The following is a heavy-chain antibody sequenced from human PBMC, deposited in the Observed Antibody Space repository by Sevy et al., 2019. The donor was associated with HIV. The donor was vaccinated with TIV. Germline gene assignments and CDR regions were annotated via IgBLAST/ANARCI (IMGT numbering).Heavy chain of an antibody. D-gene: IGHD3-3*01. V-gene: IGHV3-15*01. Sequence: GGSLRLSCEASGFTFKNAWMTWVRQAPGRGLEWVGRIKSNSDGGKTDYAVPVKGRFTISRDDSKNTLFLQMNSLKIEDTAVYFCTTKDNFWSGYQYFPHWGQGTLVTVSS. CDR2: IKSNSDGGKT. CDR1: GFTFKNAW. CDR3: TTKDNFWSGYQYFPH. J-gene: IGHJ4*02.